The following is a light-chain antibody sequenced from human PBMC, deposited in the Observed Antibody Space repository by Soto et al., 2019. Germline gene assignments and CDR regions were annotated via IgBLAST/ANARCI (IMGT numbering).Light chain of an antibody. Sequence: EIVLTQSPGTLSLSPGERATLSCRASQSISSGHLAWYQQKPDQAPRLLMYGASNRATGIPDRFSGSGSGTDFTLTISRLEPEDFAVYYCQQYFETPWTFGQGTKLEIK. CDR3: QQYFETPWT. CDR2: GAS. V-gene: IGKV3-20*01. J-gene: IGKJ1*01. CDR1: QSISSGH.